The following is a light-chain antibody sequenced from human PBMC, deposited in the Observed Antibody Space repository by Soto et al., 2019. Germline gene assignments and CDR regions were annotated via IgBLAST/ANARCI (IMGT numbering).Light chain of an antibody. V-gene: IGKV1-39*01. CDR1: HDISTY. J-gene: IGKJ1*01. CDR2: AAS. Sequence: DIQLTQSASLLSASLGDRVTITCGASHDISTYLAWYQQKKGKAPKLLIYAASSLQSGVPSRFSGSGYGTDFNLTISSLQPEDFATYYCQQSYSTPHTFGQGTKVDIK. CDR3: QQSYSTPHT.